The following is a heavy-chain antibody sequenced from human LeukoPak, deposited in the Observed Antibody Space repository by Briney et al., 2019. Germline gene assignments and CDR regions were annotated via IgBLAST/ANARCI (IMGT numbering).Heavy chain of an antibody. Sequence: GGSLRLSCAASGFIFSSYTMNWVRRAPGKGLEWVSYIGSSSSTIYYADSVKGRFTISRDNAKNSLYLQMNSLRAGDTAVYYCVRDHHRRHYDSQARDTFDIWGQGTMVTVSS. J-gene: IGHJ3*02. CDR1: GFIFSSYT. CDR2: IGSSSSTI. V-gene: IGHV3-48*01. D-gene: IGHD3-22*01. CDR3: VRDHHRRHYDSQARDTFDI.